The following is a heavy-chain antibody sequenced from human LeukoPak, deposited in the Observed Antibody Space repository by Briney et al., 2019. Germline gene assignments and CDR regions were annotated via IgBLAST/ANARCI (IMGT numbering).Heavy chain of an antibody. CDR1: GFTFSSYW. CDR2: IKQDGSEK. CDR3: ARERPVFDY. J-gene: IGHJ4*02. V-gene: IGHV3-7*01. Sequence: PAAGSLRLSCAASGFTFSSYWMSWVRQAPGKGLEWVANIKQDGSEKHYVDSAKGRFIISRDNAKNSLYLQMNSLRAEDTAVYYCARERPVFDYWGQGTLVTVSS.